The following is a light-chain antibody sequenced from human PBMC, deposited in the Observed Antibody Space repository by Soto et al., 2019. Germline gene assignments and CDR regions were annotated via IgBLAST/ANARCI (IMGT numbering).Light chain of an antibody. CDR1: SSDVGGYNY. V-gene: IGLV2-14*01. CDR3: SSYTITSTYV. Sequence: QSALTQPASVSGSPGQSITISCTGTSSDVGGYNYVSWYQQHPGKAPKLMIYEVSDRPSGVSNRFSGSKSGNTASLTISGLQAEDEADYYGSSYTITSTYVFGTGTKGTVL. J-gene: IGLJ1*01. CDR2: EVS.